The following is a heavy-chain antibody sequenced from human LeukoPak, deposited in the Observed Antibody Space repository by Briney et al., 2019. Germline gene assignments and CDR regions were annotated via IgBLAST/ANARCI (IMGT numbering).Heavy chain of an antibody. V-gene: IGHV4-4*07. CDR3: ARDELGGDYALHWYFDL. D-gene: IGHD4-17*01. J-gene: IGHJ2*01. Sequence: SETLSLTCTVSGGSISSYYWSWIRQPAGMGLEWIGRIYTSGSTNYNPSLKSRVTMSVDTSKNQFSLKLSSVTAADTAVYYCARDELGGDYALHWYFDLWGRGTLVTVSS. CDR1: GGSISSYY. CDR2: IYTSGST.